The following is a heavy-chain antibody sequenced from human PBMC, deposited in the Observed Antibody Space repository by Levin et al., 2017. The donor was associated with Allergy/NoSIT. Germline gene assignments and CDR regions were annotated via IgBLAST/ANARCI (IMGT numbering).Heavy chain of an antibody. V-gene: IGHV1-58*01. CDR1: GFTFSNSA. CDR3: AATPLKTYYETFDAFGI. Sequence: PEASVKVSCKASGFTFSNSAVQWVRQARGQRLEWMGWIVVGSGNTYYAQKFQERVTITSDMSTSTTYIDLTSLRSEDTAVYYCAATPLKTYYETFDAFGIWGQGTMVTVSS. D-gene: IGHD3-3*01. J-gene: IGHJ3*02. CDR2: IVVGSGNT.